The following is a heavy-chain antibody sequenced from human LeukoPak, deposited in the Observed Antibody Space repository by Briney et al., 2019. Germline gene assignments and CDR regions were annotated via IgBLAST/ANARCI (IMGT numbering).Heavy chain of an antibody. V-gene: IGHV7-4-1*02. D-gene: IGHD5/OR15-5a*01. CDR1: GYTFTSYA. CDR3: AVHDQWGAYYFDY. Sequence: ASVKVSCKASGYTFTSYAMNWVRQAPGQGLEWMGWINTNTGNPTYAQGFTGRFVFSLDTSVSTAYLQISSLKAEDTAVYYYAVHDQWGAYYFDYWGQGTLVTVSS. J-gene: IGHJ4*02. CDR2: INTNTGNP.